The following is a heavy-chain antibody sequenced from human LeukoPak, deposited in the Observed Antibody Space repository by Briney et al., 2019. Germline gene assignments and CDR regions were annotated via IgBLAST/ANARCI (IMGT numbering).Heavy chain of an antibody. J-gene: IGHJ4*02. V-gene: IGHV3-9*01. CDR1: GFTFNDYA. CDR3: ARSGYSGYDFQYYFDY. D-gene: IGHD5-12*01. Sequence: PGRSLRLSCAASGFTFNDYAMHWVRQAPGKGLEWVSGIGWNSVARGYADSVRGRFTISRDNSKNTLYLQMNSLRAEDTAVYYCARSGYSGYDFQYYFDYWGQGTLVTVSS. CDR2: IGWNSVAR.